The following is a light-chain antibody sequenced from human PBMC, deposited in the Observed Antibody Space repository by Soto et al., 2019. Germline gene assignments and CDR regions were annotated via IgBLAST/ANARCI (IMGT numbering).Light chain of an antibody. J-gene: IGKJ1*01. CDR1: QSITTY. V-gene: IGKV1-39*01. CDR2: AAY. CDR3: KQSYSTPWT. Sequence: DIQMTQSPSSLSASVGDRVTITCRASQSITTYLNWYRQKPGKAPKLLIYAAYSLQSGVQSRFSGSGSGTDFTLTISSLQPEDFATYYCKQSYSTPWTFGQGTKVDIK.